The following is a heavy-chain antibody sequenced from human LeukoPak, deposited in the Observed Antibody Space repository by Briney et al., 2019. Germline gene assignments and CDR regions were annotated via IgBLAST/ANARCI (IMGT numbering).Heavy chain of an antibody. CDR3: ARDLPQVVPAALDAFDI. CDR2: IYTSGST. V-gene: IGHV4-4*07. D-gene: IGHD2-2*01. CDR1: GGSISSYY. J-gene: IGHJ3*02. Sequence: SETLSLTCTVSGGSISSYYWSWIRQPAGKGLEWIGRIYTSGSTNYNPSLKSRVTISVDTSKNQFSLKLSSVTAADTAVYYCARDLPQVVPAALDAFDIWGQGTMVTVSS.